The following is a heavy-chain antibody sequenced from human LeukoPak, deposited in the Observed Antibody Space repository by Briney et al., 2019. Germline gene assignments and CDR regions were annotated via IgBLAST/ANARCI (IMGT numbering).Heavy chain of an antibody. CDR1: GGSISSYY. Sequence: KPSETLSLTCTVSGGSISSYYWSWIRQPPGKGLEWIGYIYYSGSTNYNSSLKSRVTISVDTSENQFSLKLSSVTAADTAVYYCARSVITMIAGWFDPWGQGTLVTVSS. D-gene: IGHD3-22*01. J-gene: IGHJ5*02. CDR2: IYYSGST. V-gene: IGHV4-59*12. CDR3: ARSVITMIAGWFDP.